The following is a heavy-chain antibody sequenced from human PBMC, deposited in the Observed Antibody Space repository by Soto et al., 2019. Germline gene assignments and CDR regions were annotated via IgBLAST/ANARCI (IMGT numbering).Heavy chain of an antibody. CDR3: ARAGDYKLSY. J-gene: IGHJ4*02. CDR1: GFTLSDYW. V-gene: IGHV3-74*01. Sequence: GGSLRLSCGGSGFTLSDYWIHWVRQAPGKGLVWVSRINPDGTITNYADSVKGRFTISRDNAENTVFLQMNSLSAEDTAVYYCARAGDYKLSYWGQGTLVTVSS. CDR2: INPDGTIT. D-gene: IGHD4-17*01.